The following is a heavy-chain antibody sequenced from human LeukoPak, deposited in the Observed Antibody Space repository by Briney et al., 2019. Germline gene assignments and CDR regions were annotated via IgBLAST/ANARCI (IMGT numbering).Heavy chain of an antibody. V-gene: IGHV3-30*02. D-gene: IGHD1-26*01. CDR2: IRSDGYHT. Sequence: GGSLRLSCAASGFTFSNYAMHWVRQAPGKGLEWVAFIRSDGYHTYYTDSVKGRFIITRDNFKNTLYLQMNSLRLEDMAVYYCAKPSGSGVDYWGRGTRVTVSS. CDR3: AKPSGSGVDY. J-gene: IGHJ4*02. CDR1: GFTFSNYA.